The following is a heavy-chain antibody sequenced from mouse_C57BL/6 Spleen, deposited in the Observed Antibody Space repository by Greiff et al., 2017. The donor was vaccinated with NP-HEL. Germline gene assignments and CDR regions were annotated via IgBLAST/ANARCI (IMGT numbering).Heavy chain of an antibody. CDR2: ISSGGSYT. CDR1: GFTFSSYG. Sequence: EVQRVESGGDLVKPGGSLKLSCAASGFTFSSYGMSWVRQTPDKRLEWVATISSGGSYTYYPDSVKGRFTITRDNAKNNLYLQMSILKSEDTAMYYCASSPPIYYYGSSYPFAYWGQGTLVTVSA. V-gene: IGHV5-6*01. J-gene: IGHJ3*01. CDR3: ASSPPIYYYGSSYPFAY. D-gene: IGHD1-1*01.